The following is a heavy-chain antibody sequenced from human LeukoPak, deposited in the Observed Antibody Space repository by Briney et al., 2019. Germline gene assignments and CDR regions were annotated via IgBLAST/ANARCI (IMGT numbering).Heavy chain of an antibody. CDR2: IYYSGST. Sequence: ASETLSLTCTGSGGSVSSGSYYWSWIRQPPGKGLEWIGYIYYSGSTNYNPSLKSRVTISVDTSKNQFSLKLSSVTAADTAVYYCARVIGYGSGRSFDYWGQGTLVTVSS. CDR1: GGSVSSGSYY. V-gene: IGHV4-61*01. CDR3: ARVIGYGSGRSFDY. J-gene: IGHJ4*02. D-gene: IGHD3-10*01.